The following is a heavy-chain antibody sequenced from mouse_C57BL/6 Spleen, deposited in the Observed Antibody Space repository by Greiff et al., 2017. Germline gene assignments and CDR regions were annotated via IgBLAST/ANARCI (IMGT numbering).Heavy chain of an antibody. CDR1: GFTFTDYY. V-gene: IGHV7-3*01. Sequence: VQLKESGGGLVQPGGSLSLSCAASGFTFTDYYMSWVSQPPGKALEWLGFIRNKANGYTTEYSASVKGRFTISRANSKSILYLQMIALRAEDSATYYCARYDGSSFAYWGQGTLVTVSA. CDR3: ARYDGSSFAY. D-gene: IGHD1-1*01. CDR2: IRNKANGYTT. J-gene: IGHJ3*01.